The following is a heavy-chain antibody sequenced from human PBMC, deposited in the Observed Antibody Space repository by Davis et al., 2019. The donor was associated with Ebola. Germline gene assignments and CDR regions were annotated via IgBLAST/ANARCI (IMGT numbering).Heavy chain of an antibody. CDR3: ARHRVAAAGGAFGI. D-gene: IGHD6-13*01. V-gene: IGHV5-51*01. J-gene: IGHJ3*02. CDR2: IYPDDSET. CDR1: GYSFTSYW. Sequence: GESLKISCKGSGYSFTSYWIGWVRQMPGRGLQWMGIIYPDDSETTYSPSFQGQVTISADKSITTAYLQWSSLKASDTAIYYCARHRVAAAGGAFGIWGQGTIVTVSS.